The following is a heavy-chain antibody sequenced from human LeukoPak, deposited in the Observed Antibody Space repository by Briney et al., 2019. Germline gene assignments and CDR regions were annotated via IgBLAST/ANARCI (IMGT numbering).Heavy chain of an antibody. V-gene: IGHV4-34*01. D-gene: IGHD3-3*01. Sequence: PGGSLRLSCVASGFTFSSYAMSWVLQPPGKGLEWIGEINHSGSTNYNPSLKSRVTISVDTSKNQFSLKLSSVTAADTAVYYCARGLRDFWSGYYGLYFDYWGQGTLVTVSS. CDR2: INHSGST. CDR3: ARGLRDFWSGYYGLYFDY. J-gene: IGHJ4*02. CDR1: GFTFSSYA.